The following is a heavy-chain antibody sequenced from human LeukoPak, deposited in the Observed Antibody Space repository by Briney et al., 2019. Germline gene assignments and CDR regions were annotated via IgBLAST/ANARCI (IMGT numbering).Heavy chain of an antibody. CDR3: TRGLRYSSGWYQNFDY. Sequence: ASVKVSCKASGYTFTSYDINWVRQATGQGLEWMGWMNPNSGNTGYAQKFQGRVTITRNTSISTAYMELSSLRSEDTAVYYCTRGLRYSSGWYQNFDYWGQGTLVTVSS. V-gene: IGHV1-8*03. CDR2: MNPNSGNT. D-gene: IGHD6-19*01. CDR1: GYTFTSYD. J-gene: IGHJ4*02.